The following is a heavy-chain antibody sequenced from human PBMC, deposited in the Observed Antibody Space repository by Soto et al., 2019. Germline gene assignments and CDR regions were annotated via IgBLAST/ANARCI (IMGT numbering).Heavy chain of an antibody. V-gene: IGHV3-30*18. J-gene: IGHJ4*02. CDR1: GFTFSDYA. CDR2: VSHDGRNT. Sequence: VQLVESGGGVVQPGRSLRLSCAASGFTFSDYAIHWVRQAPGKGLEWVAVVSHDGRNTHYADSVKGRFTISRDSSKNTVSREMTSLRAEDTAVYYCAKGGRQWLVTSDFNYWGQGALVTVSS. CDR3: AKGGRQWLVTSDFNY. D-gene: IGHD6-19*01.